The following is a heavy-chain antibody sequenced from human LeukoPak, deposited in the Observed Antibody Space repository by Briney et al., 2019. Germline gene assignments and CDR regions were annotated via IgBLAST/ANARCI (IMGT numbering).Heavy chain of an antibody. CDR3: ARDYGDYVGAFDI. J-gene: IGHJ3*02. CDR2: MYNSGST. V-gene: IGHV4-59*01. D-gene: IGHD4-17*01. Sequence: SETLSLTCTVSGGSISSYVWSWIRQPPGKGLEWIGYMYNSGSTNDNPSLKSRVTISVDTSKNQFSLKLTSVTAADTAVYYCARDYGDYVGAFDIWGQGAMVTVFS. CDR1: GGSISSYV.